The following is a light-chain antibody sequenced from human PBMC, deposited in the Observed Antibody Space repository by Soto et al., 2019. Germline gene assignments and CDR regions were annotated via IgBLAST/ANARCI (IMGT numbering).Light chain of an antibody. CDR2: AAS. Sequence: DKQMTQYPASLSASVGDRVTITCRASQSISSYLNWYQQKPGKAPKLLIYAASSLQSGVPSRFSGSGSGTDFTLTISSLQPEDFATYYCQQSYSTPRTFGQGTKVDIK. V-gene: IGKV1-39*01. CDR1: QSISSY. CDR3: QQSYSTPRT. J-gene: IGKJ1*01.